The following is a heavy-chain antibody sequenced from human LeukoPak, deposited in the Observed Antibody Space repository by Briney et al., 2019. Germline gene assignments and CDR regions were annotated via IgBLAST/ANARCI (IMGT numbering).Heavy chain of an antibody. CDR2: IYYSGST. CDR3: ARDCSGGSCYLTNAFDI. J-gene: IGHJ3*02. CDR1: GGSISSYY. Sequence: SETLSLTCTVSGGSISSYYWSWIRQPPGKGLEWIGYIYYSGSTNYNPSLKSRVTISVDTSKNQFSLKLCSVTAADTAVYYCARDCSGGSCYLTNAFDIWGQGTMVTVSS. V-gene: IGHV4-59*01. D-gene: IGHD2-15*01.